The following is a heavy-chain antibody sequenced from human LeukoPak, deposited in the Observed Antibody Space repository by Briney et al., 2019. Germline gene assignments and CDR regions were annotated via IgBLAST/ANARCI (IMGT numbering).Heavy chain of an antibody. CDR1: GFTFSDYY. Sequence: GGSLRLSCAASGFTFSDYYMSWIRQAPGKGLEWVSYISSSGSTIYYAGSVKGRFTISRDNAKNSLYLQMDSLRAEDTAVYYCARVGLVAAAVYSSYWYFDLWGRGTLVTVSS. J-gene: IGHJ2*01. V-gene: IGHV3-11*01. D-gene: IGHD2-15*01. CDR2: ISSSGSTI. CDR3: ARVGLVAAAVYSSYWYFDL.